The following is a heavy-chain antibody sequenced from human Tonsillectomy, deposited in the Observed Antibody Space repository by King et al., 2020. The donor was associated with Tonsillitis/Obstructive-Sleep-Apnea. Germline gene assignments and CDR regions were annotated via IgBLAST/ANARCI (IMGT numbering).Heavy chain of an antibody. D-gene: IGHD4-17*01. CDR2: IYYSGTT. CDR3: VRHHEDGDGQYYYYMDV. J-gene: IGHJ6*03. CDR1: GGSISSSSYY. Sequence: QLQESGPGLVKPSETLSLTCSVSGGSISSSSYYWGWIRQPPGKGLEWIGTIYYSGTTYYNPSLKSRVTISVDTSKNQFSLKLRSVTATDTAGYYCVRHHEDGDGQYYYYMDVWGKGTTVTVSS. V-gene: IGHV4-39*01.